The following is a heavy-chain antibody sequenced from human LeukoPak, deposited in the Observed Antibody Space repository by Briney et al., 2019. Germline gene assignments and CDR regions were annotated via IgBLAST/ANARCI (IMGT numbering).Heavy chain of an antibody. D-gene: IGHD3-9*01. CDR3: ARGKRSGLLRYFDWLPEILDY. V-gene: IGHV1-2*02. J-gene: IGHJ4*02. Sequence: ASVKVSCKASGYTFGTHWMHWVRQAPGQGLEWMGWINPNSGGTKNTQKFQGRVTVTRDTSISTAYMELSRLRSDDTAVYYCARGKRSGLLRYFDWLPEILDYWGQGTLVSVSS. CDR1: GYTFGTHW. CDR2: INPNSGGT.